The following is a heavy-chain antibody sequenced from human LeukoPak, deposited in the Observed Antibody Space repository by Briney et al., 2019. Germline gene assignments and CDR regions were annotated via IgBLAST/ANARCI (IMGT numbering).Heavy chain of an antibody. J-gene: IGHJ4*02. CDR1: GYTLTELS. Sequence: SVKVSCKVSGYTLTELSMHWVRQAPGQGLEWMGRIIPILGIANYAQKFQGRVTITADKSTSTAYMELSSLRSEDTAVYYCARGWLRLGYFDYWGQGTLVTVSS. D-gene: IGHD5-12*01. V-gene: IGHV1-69*04. CDR3: ARGWLRLGYFDY. CDR2: IIPILGIA.